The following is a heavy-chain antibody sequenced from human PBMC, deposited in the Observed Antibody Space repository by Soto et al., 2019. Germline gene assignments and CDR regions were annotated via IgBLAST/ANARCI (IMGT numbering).Heavy chain of an antibody. Sequence: PSGTLSLTCTVSGVSISSYGINWGRLPQHPGKGLEWIRYIYDSASTYYNTSLKGRVTISVDTSKNQFSLKLSSVTAADTAVYYCANSYHVARSLDYWGQGTLVTVSS. J-gene: IGHJ4*02. D-gene: IGHD3-16*02. CDR1: GVSISSYGIN. CDR3: ANSYHVARSLDY. V-gene: IGHV4-31*03. CDR2: IYDSAST.